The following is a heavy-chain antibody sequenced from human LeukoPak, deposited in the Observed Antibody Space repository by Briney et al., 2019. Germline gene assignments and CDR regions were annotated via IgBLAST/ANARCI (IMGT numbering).Heavy chain of an antibody. D-gene: IGHD4-17*01. CDR1: GYTFTSYG. CDR2: ISTYNGNT. V-gene: IGHV1-18*01. Sequence: GASVKVSCKASGYTFTSYGITWVRQAPGQGLEWMGWISTYNGNTNYAQKLQGRVTMTTDTSTSTAYMELRSLRSDDTAVYYCARTTVTTYWFDPWGQGTLVTVSS. J-gene: IGHJ5*02. CDR3: ARTTVTTYWFDP.